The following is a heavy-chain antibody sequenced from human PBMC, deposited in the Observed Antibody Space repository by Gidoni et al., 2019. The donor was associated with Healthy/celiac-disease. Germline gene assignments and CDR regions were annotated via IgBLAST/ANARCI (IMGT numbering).Heavy chain of an antibody. Sequence: QVQLVESGGGVVQPGRSLRLSCAASAFTFSSYGMHWVRQAPGKGLAWVAVISYDGSNKYYADSVKGRFTISRDNSKNTLYLQMNSLRAEDTAVYYCAKEAEAVAGNYYYYGMDVWGQGTTVTVSS. CDR2: ISYDGSNK. CDR3: AKEAEAVAGNYYYYGMDV. CDR1: AFTFSSYG. J-gene: IGHJ6*02. V-gene: IGHV3-30*18. D-gene: IGHD6-19*01.